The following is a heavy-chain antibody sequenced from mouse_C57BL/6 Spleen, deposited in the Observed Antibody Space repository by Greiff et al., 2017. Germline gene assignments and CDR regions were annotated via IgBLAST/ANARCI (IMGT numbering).Heavy chain of an antibody. CDR2: IYPRSGNT. Sequence: VQGVESGAELARPGASVKLSCKASGYTFTSYGISWVKQRTGQGLEWIGEIYPRSGNTYYNEKFKGKATLTADKSSSTAYMELRSLTSEDSAVYFCARHDYGSGYAMDYWGQGTSVTVSS. D-gene: IGHD1-1*01. J-gene: IGHJ4*01. V-gene: IGHV1-81*01. CDR3: ARHDYGSGYAMDY. CDR1: GYTFTSYG.